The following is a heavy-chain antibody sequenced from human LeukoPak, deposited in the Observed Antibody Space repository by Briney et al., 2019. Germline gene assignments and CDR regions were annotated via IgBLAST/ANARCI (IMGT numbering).Heavy chain of an antibody. J-gene: IGHJ4*02. V-gene: IGHV3-7*01. CDR3: ARDLSGYDFWSGYYGH. Sequence: GGSLRLSCAASGFTFSSYWMSWVRQAPGKGLEWVANIKQDGSGKYYVDSVKGRFTISRDNAKNSLYLQMNSLRAEDTAVYYCARDLSGYDFWSGYYGHWGQGTLVTVSS. CDR2: IKQDGSGK. D-gene: IGHD3-3*01. CDR1: GFTFSSYW.